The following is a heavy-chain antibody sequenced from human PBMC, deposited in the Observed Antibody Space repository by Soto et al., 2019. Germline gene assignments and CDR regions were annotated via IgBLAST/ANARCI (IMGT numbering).Heavy chain of an antibody. CDR1: GFTFSDYY. V-gene: IGHV3-11*06. Sequence: QVQLVESGGGLVKPGGSLRLSCAASGFTFSDYYMSWIRQAPGKGLEWVSYISSSSSYTNYADSVKGGFTISRDNAKNALYLQRNSLRAEETAVYYFASSGRGRYSGSYLGHGTMVTVSS. D-gene: IGHD1-26*01. J-gene: IGHJ4*01. CDR2: ISSSSSYT. CDR3: ASSGRGRYSGSY.